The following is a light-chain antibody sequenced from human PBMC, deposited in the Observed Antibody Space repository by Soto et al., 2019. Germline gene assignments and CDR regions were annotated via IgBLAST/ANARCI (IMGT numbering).Light chain of an antibody. V-gene: IGLV2-14*01. Sequence: QSALTQPASVSGSPGQSITISCTGTSSDVGGYNYVSWYQQHPGKAPKLMIYDVSNRPSGVSNRFSGSKSGNTASQTISGLQAEDEADYYCSSYTSSSTLGVFGGGTKVTVL. CDR2: DVS. CDR3: SSYTSSSTLGV. CDR1: SSDVGGYNY. J-gene: IGLJ2*01.